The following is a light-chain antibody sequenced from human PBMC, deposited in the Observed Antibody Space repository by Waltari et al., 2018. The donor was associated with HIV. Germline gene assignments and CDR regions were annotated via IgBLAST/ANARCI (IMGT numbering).Light chain of an antibody. CDR3: CSYAGSSTYVV. CDR2: EVS. V-gene: IGLV2-23*02. CDR1: SSDVGSYNL. J-gene: IGLJ2*01. Sequence: QSALTQPASVSGSPGQSITIPCTGTSSDVGSYNLFSWYQQPPGKAPKLMIYEVSKRPSGVSNRFSGSKSGNTASLTISGLQAEDEADYYCCSYAGSSTYVVFGGGTKLTVL.